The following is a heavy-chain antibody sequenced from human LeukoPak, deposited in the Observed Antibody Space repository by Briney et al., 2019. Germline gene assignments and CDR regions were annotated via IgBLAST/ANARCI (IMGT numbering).Heavy chain of an antibody. CDR3: AKGTEDDYFDY. D-gene: IGHD1-14*01. CDR2: ISYDGSNK. J-gene: IGHJ4*02. CDR1: GFTFSSYG. Sequence: GGSLRLSCAASGFTFSSYGMHWVRQAPGKGLEWVAVISYDGSNKYYADSVKGRFTISRDNSKNTLYLQVNSLRAEDTAVYYCAKGTEDDYFDYWGQGTLVTVSS. V-gene: IGHV3-30*18.